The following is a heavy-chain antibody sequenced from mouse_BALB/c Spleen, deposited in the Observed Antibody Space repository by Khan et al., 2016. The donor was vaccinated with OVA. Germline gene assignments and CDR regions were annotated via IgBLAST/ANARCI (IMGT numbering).Heavy chain of an antibody. J-gene: IGHJ4*01. V-gene: IGHV2-6-1*01. CDR1: GFSFTNYG. Sequence: VELVESGPGLVAPSQSLSFTCTISGFSFTNYGIHWVRQPPGKGLEWLVVIWSDGSTSYNSALKSRLSISRDNSKSQVFLRMNSLQTDDTAMYYCARQPYFHYYIMDYWGQGTSVIVSS. D-gene: IGHD2-10*01. CDR2: IWSDGST. CDR3: ARQPYFHYYIMDY.